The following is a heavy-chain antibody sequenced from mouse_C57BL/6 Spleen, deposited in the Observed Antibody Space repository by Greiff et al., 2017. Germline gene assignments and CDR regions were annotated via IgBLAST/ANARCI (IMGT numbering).Heavy chain of an antibody. D-gene: IGHD1-1*01. CDR3: ATYGSSGGYYFDY. CDR1: GYSITSGYY. V-gene: IGHV3-6*01. J-gene: IGHJ2*01. Sequence: ESGPGLVKPSQSLSLTCSVTGYSITSGYYWNWIRQFPGNQLEWMGYISYDGSNNYNPYLKNRISITRDTSKNQFFLKLNSVLTEDTATYYCATYGSSGGYYFDYWGQGTTLTVSS. CDR2: ISYDGSN.